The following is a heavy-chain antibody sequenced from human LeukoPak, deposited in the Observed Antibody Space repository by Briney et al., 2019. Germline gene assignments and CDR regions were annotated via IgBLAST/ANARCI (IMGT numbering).Heavy chain of an antibody. D-gene: IGHD3-10*01. Sequence: ASVKVSCKASGGTFSSYAISWVRQAPGQGLEWMGGIIPIFGTANYAQKFQGRVTITADESTSTAYMELSSLRSEDTAVYYCARDGVRGVIAYFDYWGQGTLVTVSS. V-gene: IGHV1-69*13. CDR3: ARDGVRGVIAYFDY. CDR1: GGTFSSYA. CDR2: IIPIFGTA. J-gene: IGHJ4*02.